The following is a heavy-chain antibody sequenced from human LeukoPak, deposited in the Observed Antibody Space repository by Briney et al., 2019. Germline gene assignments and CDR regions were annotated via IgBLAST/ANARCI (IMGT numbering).Heavy chain of an antibody. D-gene: IGHD1-14*01. J-gene: IGHJ6*02. V-gene: IGHV5-51*01. CDR2: IYPGDSNT. CDR3: ARLHEPTYLLPDDYYYGMDV. CDR1: GYSFTSYW. Sequence: GESLKISCKGSGYSFTSYWIDWVRQMPGKGLEWMGIIYPGDSNTRYSPSFQGQVTISADKSISTAYLQWRSLKASDTAMYYCARLHEPTYLLPDDYYYGMDVWGQGTTVTVSS.